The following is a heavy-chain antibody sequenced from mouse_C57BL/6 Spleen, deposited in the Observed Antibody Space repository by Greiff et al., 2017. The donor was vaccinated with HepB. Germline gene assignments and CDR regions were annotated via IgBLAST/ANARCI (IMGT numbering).Heavy chain of an antibody. D-gene: IGHD1-1*01. Sequence: VQLQQSGPELVKPGASVKISCKASGYAFSSSWMNWVKQRPGKGLEWIGRIYPGDGDTNYNGKFKGKATLTADKSSSTASMQLSSLTSEDSAVYFCARHGSSYLFAYWGQGTLVTVSA. CDR2: IYPGDGDT. J-gene: IGHJ3*01. V-gene: IGHV1-82*01. CDR1: GYAFSSSW. CDR3: ARHGSSYLFAY.